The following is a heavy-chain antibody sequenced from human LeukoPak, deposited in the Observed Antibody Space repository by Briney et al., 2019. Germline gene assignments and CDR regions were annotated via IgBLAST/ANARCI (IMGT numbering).Heavy chain of an antibody. J-gene: IGHJ6*03. V-gene: IGHV6-1*01. Sequence: SQTLSLTCAISEDSVSSYSAAWNWIRQSPSRGLEWLGRTYYRSKWYNDYAVSVNSRITIKPDTSKNQFSLQLNSVTPEDTAVYYCARGVKGIYQLLSGGAYFYYYMDVWGKGTTVTISS. CDR3: ARGVKGIYQLLSGGAYFYYYMDV. CDR1: EDSVSSYSAA. D-gene: IGHD2-2*01. CDR2: TYYRSKWYN.